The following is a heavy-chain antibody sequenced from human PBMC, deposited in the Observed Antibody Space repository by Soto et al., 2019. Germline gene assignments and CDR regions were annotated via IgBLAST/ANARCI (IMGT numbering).Heavy chain of an antibody. CDR2: MNPGSGKT. J-gene: IGHJ5*02. Sequence: ASVKVSCKASGYTFINYDISWVRQATGQGLEWMGWMNPGSGKTGYANKFQCRVTMTRDASTSTAHLELSSLTSEDTAVYYCARMASSGTLNWFDPWGQGTLVTVSS. CDR1: GYTFINYD. CDR3: ARMASSGTLNWFDP. V-gene: IGHV1-8*02.